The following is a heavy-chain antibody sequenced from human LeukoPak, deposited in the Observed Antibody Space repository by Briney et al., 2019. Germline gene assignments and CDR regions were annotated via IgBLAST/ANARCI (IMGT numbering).Heavy chain of an antibody. V-gene: IGHV3-21*01. Sequence: GGSLRLSCAASGFTFSSYSMNWVRQAPGKGLEWVSSISSSSSYIYYADSVKGRFTISRDNAKNSLYLQMNSLRAEDTAVYYCARDLGTMVRGVMTYYYYGMDVWGQGTTVTVSS. CDR3: ARDLGTMVRGVMTYYYYGMDV. CDR1: GFTFSSYS. J-gene: IGHJ6*02. CDR2: ISSSSSYI. D-gene: IGHD3-10*01.